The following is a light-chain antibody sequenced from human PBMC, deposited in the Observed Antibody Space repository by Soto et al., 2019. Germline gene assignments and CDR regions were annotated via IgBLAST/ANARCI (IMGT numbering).Light chain of an antibody. J-gene: IGKJ1*01. Sequence: TQSPALLSVSPGETATLSCKASQPIAIKLAWYQQSPGQTPRLLIYGASTRASGVPDRFSGSGSGTDFTLTITSPQPEDFATFYCQQYSAFPRTFGQGTKVDI. V-gene: IGKV3D-15*01. CDR1: QPIAIK. CDR2: GAS. CDR3: QQYSAFPRT.